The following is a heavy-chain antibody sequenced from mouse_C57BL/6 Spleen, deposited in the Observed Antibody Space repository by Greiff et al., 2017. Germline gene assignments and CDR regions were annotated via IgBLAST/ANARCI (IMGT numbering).Heavy chain of an antibody. J-gene: IGHJ3*01. D-gene: IGHD2-12*01. V-gene: IGHV14-3*01. Sequence: VQLQQSVAELVRPGASVKLSCTASGFNIKNTYMHWVKQRPEQGLEWIGRIDPANGNTKYAPKFQGKATITADTSSNTAYLQLSSLTSEDTAIYYCAVGRGYYSNGSWFAYWGQGTLVTVSA. CDR2: IDPANGNT. CDR3: AVGRGYYSNGSWFAY. CDR1: GFNIKNTY.